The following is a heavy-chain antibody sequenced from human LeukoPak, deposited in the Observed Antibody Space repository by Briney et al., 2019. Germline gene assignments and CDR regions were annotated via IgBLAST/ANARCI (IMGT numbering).Heavy chain of an antibody. CDR1: XXTXCSYX. V-gene: IGHV3-23*01. J-gene: IGHJ5*02. CDR3: AKSYVEWLSVGSFDP. D-gene: IGHD3-3*01. Sequence: GGSLRLSCAASXXTXCSYXXXWVXXAXXXXXXXXXXMRGRCGSAYYAGSVKGWFTTSSDNFKNTLYLPMNSLRGDDTAVYYCAKSYVEWLSVGSFDPWGQGTLVTVSS. CDR2: MRGRCGSA.